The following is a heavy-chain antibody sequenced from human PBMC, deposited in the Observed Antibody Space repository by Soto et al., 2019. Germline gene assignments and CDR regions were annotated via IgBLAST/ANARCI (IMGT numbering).Heavy chain of an antibody. J-gene: IGHJ3*02. V-gene: IGHV4-31*03. D-gene: IGHD3-22*01. CDR3: ARGSNDNDSSGYDDDAFDI. CDR1: GGSISSGGYY. CDR2: IYYSGST. Sequence: QVQLQESGPGLVKPSQTLSLTCTVSGGSISSGGYYWSWIRQHPGKGLEWIGYIYYSGSTYYNPSLKSRVTISVDTSKKQVDLKLSSVTAADTAVYYCARGSNDNDSSGYDDDAFDIWGQGTMVTVSS.